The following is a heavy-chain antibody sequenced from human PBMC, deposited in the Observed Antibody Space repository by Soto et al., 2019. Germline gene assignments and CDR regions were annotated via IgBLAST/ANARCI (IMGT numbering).Heavy chain of an antibody. CDR1: GGTFSSYA. CDR3: ARVYDSSGYGYYFDY. J-gene: IGHJ4*02. Sequence: QVQLVQSGAEVKKPGSSVKVSCKASGGTFSSYAISWVRQAPGQGLEWMGGIIPIFGTANYAQKFQGRVTITADESTSTAYMELSNLRSEDTAVYYCARVYDSSGYGYYFDYWGPGTLVTVSS. V-gene: IGHV1-69*12. D-gene: IGHD3-22*01. CDR2: IIPIFGTA.